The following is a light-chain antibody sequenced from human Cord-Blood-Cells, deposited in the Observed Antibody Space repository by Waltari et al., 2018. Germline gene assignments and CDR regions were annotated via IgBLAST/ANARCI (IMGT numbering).Light chain of an antibody. J-gene: IGLJ3*02. CDR1: SSDVGSYNL. Sequence: QSALTQPASVSGSPGQSITISCTGTSSDVGSYNLVPWYQQHPGKAPKLMIYEGSKRPSGVSNRVSGSKSGNTASLTISGLQAEDEADYYCCSYAGSSTFRVFGGGTKLTVL. CDR2: EGS. CDR3: CSYAGSSTFRV. V-gene: IGLV2-23*03.